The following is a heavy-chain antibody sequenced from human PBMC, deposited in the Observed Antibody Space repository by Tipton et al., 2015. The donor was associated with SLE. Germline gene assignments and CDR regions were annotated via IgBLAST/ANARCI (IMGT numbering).Heavy chain of an antibody. CDR1: SGSMSNYY. CDR3: ARGGLGVSYYYYMDV. V-gene: IGHV4-59*01. J-gene: IGHJ6*03. D-gene: IGHD1-26*01. CDR2: IYYSGST. Sequence: TLSLTCSVSSGSMSNYYWSWIRQTPGKGLEWIGYIYYSGSTNYNPSLKSRVTISVDTSKNQFSLKLSSVTAADTAVYYCARGGLGVSYYYYMDVWGKGTTVTVSS.